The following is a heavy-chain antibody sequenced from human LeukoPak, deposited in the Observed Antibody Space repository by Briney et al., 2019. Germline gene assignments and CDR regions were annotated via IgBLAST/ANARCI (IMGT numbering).Heavy chain of an antibody. V-gene: IGHV3-23*01. D-gene: IGHD3-3*02. CDR3: AKIRPPAYDF. Sequence: GGSLRLSCAASGFTFSSYSMNWVRQAPGKGLEWVSAISGSDGTTYYADSVKGRFTISRDNSKNTLYLQMNSLRAEDTAVYYCAKIRPPAYDFWGQGTMVTVSS. CDR2: ISGSDGTT. CDR1: GFTFSSYS. J-gene: IGHJ3*01.